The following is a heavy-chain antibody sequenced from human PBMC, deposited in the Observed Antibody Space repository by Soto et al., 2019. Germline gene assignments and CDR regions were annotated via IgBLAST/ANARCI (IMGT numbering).Heavy chain of an antibody. Sequence: QLQLQESGPGLVKPSETLSLTFAVSGGSISSSNHYWDWIRQPPGKGPEWIGRIYYSGSTYYNPSLKGRVTISVDTSKNQFSLKLSSVTAADTAVYYCARRELEPTNNDAFHIWGQGTMVTVSS. J-gene: IGHJ3*02. D-gene: IGHD1-1*01. V-gene: IGHV4-39*01. CDR2: IYYSGST. CDR3: ARRELEPTNNDAFHI. CDR1: GGSISSSNHY.